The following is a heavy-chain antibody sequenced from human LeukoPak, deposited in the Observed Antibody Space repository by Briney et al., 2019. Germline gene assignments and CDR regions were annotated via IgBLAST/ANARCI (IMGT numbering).Heavy chain of an antibody. CDR1: GFTFSSYA. V-gene: IGHV3-15*01. D-gene: IGHD6-13*01. CDR2: IKSKTDGGTT. CDR3: SRQQLVFDS. Sequence: GGSLRLSCAASGFTFSSYAMNWARQAPGKGPEWVGRIKSKTDGGTTDYAAPVKGRFTISRDDSKNTLYLQMNSLKIEDTAVYYCSRQQLVFDSWGQGTLVTVSS. J-gene: IGHJ4*02.